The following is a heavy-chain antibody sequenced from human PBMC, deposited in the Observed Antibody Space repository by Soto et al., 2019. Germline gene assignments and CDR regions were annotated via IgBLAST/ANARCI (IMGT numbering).Heavy chain of an antibody. CDR3: ARDFRSEDNYVWGSYRYTYFEY. D-gene: IGHD3-16*02. V-gene: IGHV1-69*06. CDR1: GGTFSSYA. CDR2: IIPIFGTA. J-gene: IGHJ4*02. Sequence: QVQLVQSGAEVKKPGSSVKVSCKASGGTFSSYAISWVRQAPGQGLEWMGGIIPIFGTANYAQKFQGRVTITADKSTSTAYMELSSLRSEDTAVYYCARDFRSEDNYVWGSYRYTYFEYWGQGTLVTVSS.